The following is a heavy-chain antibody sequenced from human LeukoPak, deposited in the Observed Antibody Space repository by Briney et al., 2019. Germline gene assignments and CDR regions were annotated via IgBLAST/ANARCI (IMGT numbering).Heavy chain of an antibody. Sequence: RASVKVSCKASGYTFTGYYMHWVRQAPGQGLEWMGWINPNTGGTNYAQKFQGRVTMTRDTSISTAYMELSRLRSDDTAVYYCARAFGIVVVARGPGYWGQGTLVTVSS. CDR2: INPNTGGT. J-gene: IGHJ4*02. CDR1: GYTFTGYY. D-gene: IGHD2-2*01. V-gene: IGHV1-2*02. CDR3: ARAFGIVVVARGPGY.